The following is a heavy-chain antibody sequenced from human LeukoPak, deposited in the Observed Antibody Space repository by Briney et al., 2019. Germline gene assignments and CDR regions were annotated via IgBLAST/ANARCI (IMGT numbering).Heavy chain of an antibody. CDR3: APAPYSSSWHFDY. CDR1: GFTFSSYA. D-gene: IGHD6-13*01. CDR2: ISGSGSST. J-gene: IGHJ4*02. Sequence: GGSLRLSCAASGFTFSSYAMSWVRQAPGKGLEWVSAISGSGSSTYYADSVKGRFTISRDNSKNTLYLQMNSLRAEDTAVYYCAPAPYSSSWHFDYWGQGTLVTVSS. V-gene: IGHV3-23*01.